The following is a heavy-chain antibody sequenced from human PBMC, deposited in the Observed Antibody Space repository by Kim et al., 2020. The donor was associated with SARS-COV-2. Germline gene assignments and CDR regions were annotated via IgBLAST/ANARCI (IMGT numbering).Heavy chain of an antibody. V-gene: IGHV4-34*01. CDR2: INHSGST. D-gene: IGHD5-12*01. J-gene: IGHJ6*02. Sequence: SETLSLTCAVYGGSFSGYYWSWIRQPPGKGLEWIGEINHSGSTNYNPSLKSRVTISVDTSKNQFSLKLSSVTAADTAVYYCARLSDIEGRGLRGMDVWGQGTTVTVSS. CDR1: GGSFSGYY. CDR3: ARLSDIEGRGLRGMDV.